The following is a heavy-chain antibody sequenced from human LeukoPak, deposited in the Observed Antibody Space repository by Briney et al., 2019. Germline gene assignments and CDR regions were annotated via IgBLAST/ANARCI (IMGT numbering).Heavy chain of an antibody. V-gene: IGHV1-69*04. CDR2: IIPILGIA. D-gene: IGHD5-18*01. CDR3: ARGSEVDTAMVHLDY. Sequence: GASVKVSCKASGGTFSSYAISWVRQAPGQGLEWMGRIIPILGIANYAQKFQGRVTITADKSTSTAYMELSSLRSEDTAVYYCARGSEVDTAMVHLDYWGQGTLVTVSS. CDR1: GGTFSSYA. J-gene: IGHJ4*02.